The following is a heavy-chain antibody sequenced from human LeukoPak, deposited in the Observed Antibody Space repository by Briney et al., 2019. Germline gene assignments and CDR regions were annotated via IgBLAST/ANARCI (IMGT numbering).Heavy chain of an antibody. CDR3: ARGFTSRGYSYGYGRRTSFDY. D-gene: IGHD5-18*01. J-gene: IGHJ4*02. CDR1: GGSFGGYY. V-gene: IGHV4-34*01. CDR2: INHSGST. Sequence: PSETLSLTCAVYGGSFGGYYWSWIRQPPGKGLEWIGEINHSGSTNYNPSLKSRVTISVDTSKNQFSLKLSSVTAADTAVYYCARGFTSRGYSYGYGRRTSFDYWGQGTLVTVSS.